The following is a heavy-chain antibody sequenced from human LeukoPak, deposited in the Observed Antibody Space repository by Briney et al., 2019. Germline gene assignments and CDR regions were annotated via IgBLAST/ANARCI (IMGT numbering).Heavy chain of an antibody. D-gene: IGHD1-26*01. Sequence: PSETLSLTCTVSGGSISSSSYYWGWLRQPPGKGLEWLGYIYYSGNTNYNPSLKSRVTISLDTSKNQFSLRLTSVTAADTAVYYCARNRVVGAPIFDYWGQGTLVTVFS. CDR3: ARNRVVGAPIFDY. V-gene: IGHV4-61*05. CDR1: GGSISSSSYY. CDR2: IYYSGNT. J-gene: IGHJ4*02.